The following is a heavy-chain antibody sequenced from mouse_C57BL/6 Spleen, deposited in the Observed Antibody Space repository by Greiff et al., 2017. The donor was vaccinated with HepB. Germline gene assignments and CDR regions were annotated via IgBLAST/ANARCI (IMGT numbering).Heavy chain of an antibody. J-gene: IGHJ2*01. CDR3: AREVPYYYGSTLDY. Sequence: EVQLVESGGDLVKPGGSLKLSCAASGFTFSSYGMSWVRQTPDKRLEWVATISSGGSYTYYPDSVKGRFTISRDNAKNTLYLQMSSLKSEDTAMYYCAREVPYYYGSTLDYWGQGTTLTVSS. V-gene: IGHV5-6*01. CDR1: GFTFSSYG. D-gene: IGHD1-1*01. CDR2: ISSGGSYT.